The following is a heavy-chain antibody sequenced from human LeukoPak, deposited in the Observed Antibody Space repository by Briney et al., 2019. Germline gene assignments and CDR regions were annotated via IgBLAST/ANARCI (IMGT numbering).Heavy chain of an antibody. CDR2: INPNSGGT. V-gene: IGHV1-2*02. J-gene: IGHJ6*03. D-gene: IGHD6-13*01. CDR3: ARGATAGRFSLRPTGAYYMDV. CDR1: GYKLTDNW. Sequence: GASVKVSCKAFGYKLTDNWIHWVRQAPGQGLEWMGWINPNSGGTNCAQKFQGRVTMTRDTSINTAYMGLSSLRFDDTAVYYCARGATAGRFSLRPTGAYYMDVWGKGTTVTVSS.